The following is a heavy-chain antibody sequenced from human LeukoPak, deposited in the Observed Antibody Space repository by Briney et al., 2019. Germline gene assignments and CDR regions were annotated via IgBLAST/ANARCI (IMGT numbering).Heavy chain of an antibody. Sequence: GRSLRLSCAASGFTFSSYGMHWVRQAPGKGLEWVAVISYDGSNKYYADSAKGRFTISSDNSKNTLYLQMNSLRAEDTAVYYCAKDQRGYYYGSRSYPYYFDYWGQGTLVTVSS. J-gene: IGHJ4*02. D-gene: IGHD3-10*01. CDR3: AKDQRGYYYGSRSYPYYFDY. CDR2: ISYDGSNK. V-gene: IGHV3-30*18. CDR1: GFTFSSYG.